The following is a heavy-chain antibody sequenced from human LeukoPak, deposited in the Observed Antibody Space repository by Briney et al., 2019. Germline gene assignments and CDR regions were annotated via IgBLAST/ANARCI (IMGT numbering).Heavy chain of an antibody. J-gene: IGHJ6*03. Sequence: GGSLRLSCAASGFTFSSYVMHWVRQAPGKGLEWVAVISFDGSDRYYADSVKGRFTISRDNAKNSLYLQMNSLRAEDTAVYYCARSSSWSNYYYYYYMDVWGKGTTVTVSS. D-gene: IGHD6-13*01. CDR2: ISFDGSDR. CDR3: ARSSSWSNYYYYYYMDV. CDR1: GFTFSSYV. V-gene: IGHV3-30*04.